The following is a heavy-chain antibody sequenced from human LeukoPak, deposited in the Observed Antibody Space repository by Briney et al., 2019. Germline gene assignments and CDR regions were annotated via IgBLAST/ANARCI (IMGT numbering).Heavy chain of an antibody. V-gene: IGHV4-61*02. CDR1: GGSISSGSYY. CDR3: AREVVGATNDY. D-gene: IGHD1-26*01. J-gene: IGHJ4*02. Sequence: SETLSLTCTASGGSISSGSYYWSWIRQPAGKGLEWIGRIYTSGSTNYNPSLKSRVTISVDTSKNQFSLKLSSVTAADTAVYYCAREVVGATNDYWGQGTLVTVSS. CDR2: IYTSGST.